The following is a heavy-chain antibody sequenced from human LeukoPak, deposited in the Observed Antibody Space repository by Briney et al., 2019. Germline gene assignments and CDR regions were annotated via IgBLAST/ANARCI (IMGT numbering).Heavy chain of an antibody. D-gene: IGHD4-17*01. V-gene: IGHV3-48*02. J-gene: IGHJ4*02. Sequence: GGSLGLSCAASGFTFSRMDWVRQAPGKGREWVSYISSSSSMIYYADSVKGRFTISRDNAKNSLYLQMKSLRDEETAIYYCARDYGDLPARVPYFDYWGQGTLVTVSS. CDR3: ARDYGDLPARVPYFDY. CDR2: ISSSSSMI. CDR1: GFTFSR.